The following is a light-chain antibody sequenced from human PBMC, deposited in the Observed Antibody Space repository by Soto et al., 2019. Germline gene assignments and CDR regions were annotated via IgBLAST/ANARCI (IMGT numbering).Light chain of an antibody. CDR1: QSVSSY. CDR2: DAS. Sequence: EIVLTQSPATLSLSPGERATLSCRASQSVSSYLAWYQQKPGQAPRLLIYDASSRATGIPDRFSGSGSGTDFTLTISRLEPEDFAVYYCHQYGSLPITFGQGTRLEIK. V-gene: IGKV3-20*01. J-gene: IGKJ5*01. CDR3: HQYGSLPIT.